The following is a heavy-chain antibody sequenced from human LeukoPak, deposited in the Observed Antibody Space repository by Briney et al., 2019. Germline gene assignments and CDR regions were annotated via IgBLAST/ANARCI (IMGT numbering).Heavy chain of an antibody. CDR2: IYYSGTT. J-gene: IGHJ4*02. CDR1: GDLISHSTTNY. V-gene: IGHV4-39*01. Sequence: SETLSLTCTVSGDLISHSTTNYWAWIRQPPGNGLEWIGSIYYSGTTYYNASLESRVTVSVDTFKNQFSLKVNSMSAADTAVYFCARQPVVNRGAVASNFDYWGQGILVTVSS. D-gene: IGHD6-19*01. CDR3: ARQPVVNRGAVASNFDY.